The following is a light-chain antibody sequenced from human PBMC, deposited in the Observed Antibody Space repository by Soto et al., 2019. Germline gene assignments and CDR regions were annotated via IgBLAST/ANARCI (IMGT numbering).Light chain of an antibody. Sequence: DIQMTQSPSTLSASVGDRVTITCRASQSISSWLAWYQQRPGKAPKLLIYKASNLESGVPSRFSGSGSGTELTLTISSLHPDDSSTYYCQQYYTYPWTFGPGTKV. CDR2: KAS. J-gene: IGKJ1*01. V-gene: IGKV1-5*03. CDR3: QQYYTYPWT. CDR1: QSISSW.